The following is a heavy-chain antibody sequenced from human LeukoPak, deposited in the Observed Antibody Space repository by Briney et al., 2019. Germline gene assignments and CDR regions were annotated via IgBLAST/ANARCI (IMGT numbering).Heavy chain of an antibody. D-gene: IGHD3-16*01. CDR1: GFTFWSAW. CDR2: IKSKADAGPP. CDR3: RTDWGRVTRFDY. V-gene: IGHV3-15*01. Sequence: GGSLRLSCVASGFTFWSAWMSWVRQAPGKGLEWVGRIKSKADAGPPDYTAPVNGRFTISRDDSENTVYLQMNSLKTEDTGIYYCRTDWGRVTRFDYWGQGTLVTVSP. J-gene: IGHJ4*02.